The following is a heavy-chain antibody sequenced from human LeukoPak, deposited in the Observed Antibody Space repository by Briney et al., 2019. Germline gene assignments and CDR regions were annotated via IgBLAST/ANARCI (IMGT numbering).Heavy chain of an antibody. CDR2: INSDGSIT. Sequence: GSLRLSCAASGFTFSSYWMHWVRQALGKGLVWVSRINSDGSITSYADSVKGRFTISRDNAKNTLYLQMNSLRAEDTAVYYCASPAWATVTTSWGQGTLVTVSS. J-gene: IGHJ5*02. CDR1: GFTFSSYW. V-gene: IGHV3-74*01. CDR3: ASPAWATVTTS. D-gene: IGHD4-17*01.